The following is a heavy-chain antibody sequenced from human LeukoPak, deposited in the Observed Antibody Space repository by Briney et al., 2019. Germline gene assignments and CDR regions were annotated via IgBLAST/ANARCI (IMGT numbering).Heavy chain of an antibody. Sequence: GGSLRLSCAASGFTFSSYGMHWVRQAPGKGLEWVSAISGSGGSTYYADSVKGRFTISRDNSKNTLYLQMNSLRAEDTAVYYCAKVSDYGDYGGFDYWGQGTLVTVSS. D-gene: IGHD4-17*01. CDR3: AKVSDYGDYGGFDY. CDR1: GFTFSSYG. V-gene: IGHV3-23*01. CDR2: ISGSGGST. J-gene: IGHJ4*02.